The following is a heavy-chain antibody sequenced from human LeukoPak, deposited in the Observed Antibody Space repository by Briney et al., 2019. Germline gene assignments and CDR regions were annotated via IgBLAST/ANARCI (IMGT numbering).Heavy chain of an antibody. Sequence: PSETLSLTCTVSGGSISSHYWSWIRQPPGKGLEWIVYVYYSESTNYNPSLKSRVTISVDTSKNQFYLKLSSVAAAGTAVYFCASMIVVSPKYYYYMDVGGKGTTVTVSS. D-gene: IGHD3-22*01. CDR2: VYYSEST. CDR1: GGSISSHY. CDR3: ASMIVVSPKYYYYMDV. J-gene: IGHJ6*03. V-gene: IGHV4-59*11.